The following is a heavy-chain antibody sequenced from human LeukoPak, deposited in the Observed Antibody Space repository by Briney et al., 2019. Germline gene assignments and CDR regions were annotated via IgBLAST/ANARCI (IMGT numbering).Heavy chain of an antibody. D-gene: IGHD2-21*02. V-gene: IGHV4-31*03. CDR2: IYYSGST. J-gene: IGHJ4*02. Sequence: PSQTLSLTCTVSGGSISSGGYYWSWIRQPPGKGLEWIGYIYYSGSTYYNPSLKSRVTISVDTSKNQFSLKLSSVTAADTAVYYCARWVVVTAPRFDYWGQGTLVTVSS. CDR3: ARWVVVTAPRFDY. CDR1: GGSISSGGYY.